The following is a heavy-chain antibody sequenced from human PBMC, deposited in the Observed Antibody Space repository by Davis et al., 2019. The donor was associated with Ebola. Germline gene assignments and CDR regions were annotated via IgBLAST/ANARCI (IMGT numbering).Heavy chain of an antibody. CDR3: ARDGGWSGNNYFDY. CDR2: INHSGST. J-gene: IGHJ4*02. Sequence: MPSETLSLTCAVYGGSFSGYYWSWIRQPPGKGLEWIGEINHSGSTNYNPSLKSRVTISVDTSKNQFSLKLSSVTAADTAVYYCARDGGWSGNNYFDYWGQGTLVTVSS. D-gene: IGHD6-19*01. V-gene: IGHV4-34*01. CDR1: GGSFSGYY.